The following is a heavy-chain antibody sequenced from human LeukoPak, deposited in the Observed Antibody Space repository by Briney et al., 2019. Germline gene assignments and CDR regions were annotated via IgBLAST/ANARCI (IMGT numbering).Heavy chain of an antibody. V-gene: IGHV3-48*03. Sequence: GGSLRLSCEASGFTFSNYGMNWVRQAPGKGLEWISYIRPNDGTTHYADSVKGRFTISRDNAKNSLSLQMTSLRADDSAVYYCVRGQTSLDNWFDPWGQGTLVIVSS. CDR2: IRPNDGTT. CDR3: VRGQTSLDNWFDP. J-gene: IGHJ5*02. CDR1: GFTFSNYG.